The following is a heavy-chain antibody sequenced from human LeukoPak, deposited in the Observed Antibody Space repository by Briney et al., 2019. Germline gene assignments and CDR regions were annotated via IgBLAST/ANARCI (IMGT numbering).Heavy chain of an antibody. V-gene: IGHV3-48*03. Sequence: GGSLRLSCEASGFTFSNYGMNWVRQAPGKGLEWISYIRPNDGTTHYADSVKGRFTISRDNAKNSLSLQMTSLRADDSAVYYCVRGQTSLDNWFDPWGQGTLVIVSS. CDR2: IRPNDGTT. CDR3: VRGQTSLDNWFDP. J-gene: IGHJ5*02. CDR1: GFTFSNYG.